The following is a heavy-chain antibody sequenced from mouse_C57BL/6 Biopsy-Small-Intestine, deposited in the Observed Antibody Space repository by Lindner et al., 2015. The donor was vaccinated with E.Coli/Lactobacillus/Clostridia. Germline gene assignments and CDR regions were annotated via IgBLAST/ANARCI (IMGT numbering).Heavy chain of an antibody. V-gene: IGHV3-6*01. CDR3: AKAYGSSYGWYFDV. J-gene: IGHJ1*03. CDR2: ISYDGSN. Sequence: VQLQESGPGLVKPSQSLSLTCSVTGYSITSGYYWNWIRQFPGNKLEWMGYISYDGSNNYNPSLKNRISITRDTSKNQFFLKLNSVTTEDAATYYCAKAYGSSYGWYFDVWGTGTTVTVSS. CDR1: GYSITSGYY. D-gene: IGHD1-1*01.